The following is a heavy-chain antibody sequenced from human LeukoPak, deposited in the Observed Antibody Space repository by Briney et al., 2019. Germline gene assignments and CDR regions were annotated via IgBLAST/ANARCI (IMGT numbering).Heavy chain of an antibody. Sequence: GASVKVSCKASGGTFSSYTISWVRQAPGQGLEWMGRIIPILGIANYAQKFHGRVTITADKSTSTAYMELSSLRSEDTAVYYCARGPSGGLPYYFDYWGQGTLVTVSS. V-gene: IGHV1-69*02. J-gene: IGHJ4*02. CDR3: ARGPSGGLPYYFDY. CDR2: IIPILGIA. CDR1: GGTFSSYT.